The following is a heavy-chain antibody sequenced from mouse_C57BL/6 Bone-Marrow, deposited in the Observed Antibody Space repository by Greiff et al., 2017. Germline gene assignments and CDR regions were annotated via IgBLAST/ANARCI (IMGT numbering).Heavy chain of an antibody. J-gene: IGHJ3*01. CDR2: SPPNSGST. CDR3: AREGWCPFAY. D-gene: IGHD1-1*02. V-gene: IGHV1-64*01. CDR1: GYTFTSYW. Sequence: VQLQQPGAELVKPGASVTLSCKASGYTFTSYWMHWVKQRPGQGLEWIGMSPPNSGSTNYNEKFKSKATLTVDKSSSTAFMQLSSLTSEDSAVYYWAREGWCPFAYWGQGTLVTVSA.